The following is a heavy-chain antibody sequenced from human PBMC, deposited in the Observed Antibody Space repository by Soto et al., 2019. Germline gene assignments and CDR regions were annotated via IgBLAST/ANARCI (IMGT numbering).Heavy chain of an antibody. CDR3: ATFPRGY. CDR2: IDPSRGAT. V-gene: IGHV1-46*01. CDR1: GYPFISYY. J-gene: IGHJ4*02. Sequence: QVQLMQSGAEVKRPGASVKIPCKPSGYPFISYYIHWVRQAPGQGLEWVGLIDPSRGATSYAERFQGRLSITSDKSTATAYMNVWSLTSDDTAIYYCATFPRGYWGQGTLVSVSS.